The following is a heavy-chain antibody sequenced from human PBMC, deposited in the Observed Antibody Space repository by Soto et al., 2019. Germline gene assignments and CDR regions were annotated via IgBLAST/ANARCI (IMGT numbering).Heavy chain of an antibody. V-gene: IGHV1-69*01. D-gene: IGHD6-6*01. Sequence: QVQLVQSGAEVKKPGSSVKVSCKASGGTFSSYAISWVRQAPGQGLEWMGGIIPIFGTANYAQKFQGRVTIAADESTSTAYMELSSLRSEDTAVYYCARVWWYSSSSRLYYFDYWGQGTLVTVSS. J-gene: IGHJ4*02. CDR3: ARVWWYSSSSRLYYFDY. CDR1: GGTFSSYA. CDR2: IIPIFGTA.